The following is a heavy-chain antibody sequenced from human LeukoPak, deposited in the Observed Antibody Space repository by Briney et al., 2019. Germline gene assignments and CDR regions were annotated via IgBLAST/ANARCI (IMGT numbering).Heavy chain of an antibody. V-gene: IGHV4-59*01. D-gene: IGHD6-6*01. J-gene: IGHJ4*02. Sequence: SETLSLTCAVSGGSISSYYWSWIRQPPGKGLEWIGYIYYSGSTNYNPSLKSRVTISVDTSKNQFSLKLSSVTAADTAVYYCARVDSSGYFDYWGQGTLVTVSS. CDR3: ARVDSSGYFDY. CDR2: IYYSGST. CDR1: GGSISSYY.